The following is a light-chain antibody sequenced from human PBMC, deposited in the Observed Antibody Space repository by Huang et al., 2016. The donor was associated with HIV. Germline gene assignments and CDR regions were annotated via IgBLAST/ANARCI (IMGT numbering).Light chain of an antibody. CDR2: AAS. V-gene: IGKV1-39*01. J-gene: IGKJ4*01. CDR3: QQTATFPLT. Sequence: DIQMTPSPSWLSASMGDRVTITCRASPSSSSFLNWYQQKSGKAPKLLVYAASNLQNGVSSRFRGGGSGTDFTLTINNLQPEDFATYYCQQTATFPLTFGGGTKVEIK. CDR1: PSSSSF.